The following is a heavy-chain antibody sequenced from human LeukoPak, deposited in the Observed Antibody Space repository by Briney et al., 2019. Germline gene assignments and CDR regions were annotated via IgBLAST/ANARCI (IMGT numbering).Heavy chain of an antibody. CDR1: GFTFSNHA. J-gene: IGHJ4*02. D-gene: IGHD2-15*01. V-gene: IGHV3-23*01. CDR3: DF. Sequence: GSLLLSCASSGFTFSNHAMSWVRQAPGKGLQWVAVISGGGRTTWYEDFVKGRFTISRDNSKNTLSLQMYFCAKNVVVKRYIDFWGQGTLVTVSS. CDR2: ISGGGRTT.